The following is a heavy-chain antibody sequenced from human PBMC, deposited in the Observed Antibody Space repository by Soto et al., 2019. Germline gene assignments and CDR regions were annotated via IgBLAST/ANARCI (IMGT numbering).Heavy chain of an antibody. CDR3: ARARGSGYYFDY. J-gene: IGHJ4*02. Sequence: GSLRLSFAGSGFNFRSYSIDWVRQAPGKGLEWVALISYDGSNKYYADSVKGRFTISRDNAKNSLYLQMNSLRAEDTAVYYCARARGSGYYFDYWGPGTLVTVSS. D-gene: IGHD3-22*01. CDR2: ISYDGSNK. CDR1: GFNFRSYS. V-gene: IGHV3-30*03.